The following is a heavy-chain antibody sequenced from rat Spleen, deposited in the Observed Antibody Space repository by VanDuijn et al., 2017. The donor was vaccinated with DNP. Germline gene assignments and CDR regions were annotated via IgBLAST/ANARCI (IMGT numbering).Heavy chain of an antibody. CDR3: TKDHYGYNFDY. J-gene: IGHJ2*01. V-gene: IGHV2-1*01. CDR2: LSSGGRT. CDR1: GFSLTSIG. Sequence: QVQLKESGPGLVQPSQTLSLTCTVSGFSLTSIGIHWVRQPPGKGLEWIGALSSGGRTYYNSALKSRLSISRDTSKSQVFLKMNSLQTEDTAIYFCTKDHYGYNFDYWGQGVMVTVSS. D-gene: IGHD1-7*01.